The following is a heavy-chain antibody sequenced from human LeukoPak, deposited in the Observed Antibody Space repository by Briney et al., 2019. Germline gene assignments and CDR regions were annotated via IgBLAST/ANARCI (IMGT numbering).Heavy chain of an antibody. J-gene: IGHJ4*02. CDR3: AKKWGVGTTTLDYFDY. Sequence: GGSLRLSCAASEFTFSSYSMNWVRQAPGKGLEWVSYITNSGNSKSYADSVKGRFTISRDNTKNTLYLQMNSLTDEDTAVYYCAKKWGVGTTTLDYFDYWGQGTLVTVSS. CDR2: ITNSGNSK. D-gene: IGHD1-26*01. CDR1: EFTFSSYS. V-gene: IGHV3-48*02.